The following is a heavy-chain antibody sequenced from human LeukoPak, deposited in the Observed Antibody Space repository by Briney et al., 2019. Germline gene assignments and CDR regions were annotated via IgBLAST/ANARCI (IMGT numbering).Heavy chain of an antibody. J-gene: IGHJ4*02. Sequence: SETLSLTCAVYGESLNSYYWSWARQPPGEGLEWIGEIYESGTTEYNPPLKSRVTISMVPSKQQFSLSLSSVTAADTAVYYCARGAWATRLGSWGLGTPVIVSS. CDR3: ARGAWATRLGS. CDR2: IYESGTT. D-gene: IGHD2-15*01. V-gene: IGHV4-34*01. CDR1: GESLNSYY.